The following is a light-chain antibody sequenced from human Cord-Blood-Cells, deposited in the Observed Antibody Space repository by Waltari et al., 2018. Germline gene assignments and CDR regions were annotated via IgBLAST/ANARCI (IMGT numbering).Light chain of an antibody. CDR2: WAS. J-gene: IGKJ3*01. V-gene: IGKV4-1*01. Sequence: IVLTHSPAPLVCLLGEGATITCKSSRSVLYSSNNKNYLAWYQQKPGQPPKLLIYWASTRESGVPDRFSGSGSGTDFTLTISSLQAEDVAVYYCQQYYSTPFTFGPGTKVDIK. CDR3: QQYYSTPFT. CDR1: RSVLYSSNNKNY.